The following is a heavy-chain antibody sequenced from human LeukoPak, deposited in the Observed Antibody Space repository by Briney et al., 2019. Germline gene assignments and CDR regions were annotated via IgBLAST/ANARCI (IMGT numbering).Heavy chain of an antibody. J-gene: IGHJ4*02. CDR3: ASCLVDYGDNY. CDR2: IKQDGSEK. V-gene: IGHV3-7*01. CDR1: GFTFSSYW. D-gene: IGHD4-17*01. Sequence: GGSLRLSCAASGFTFSSYWMSWVRQAPGKGLEWVANIKQDGSEKYYVDSVKGRFTISKDNAKNSLYLQMNSLRAEDTAVYYCASCLVDYGDNYWGQGTLVTVSS.